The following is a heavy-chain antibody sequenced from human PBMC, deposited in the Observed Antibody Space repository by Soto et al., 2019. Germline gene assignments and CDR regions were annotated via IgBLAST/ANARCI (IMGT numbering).Heavy chain of an antibody. Sequence: QVQLVESGGGVVQPGRSLRLSCAASGFAFHGYAMHWVRQAPGKGLEWVAIIWYDGSNTYYGDSVKGRFTISRDNSKNTVYLQMNCLRVEDTAVYYCARDLKTRHCDYWGQGILVTVSS. D-gene: IGHD4-17*01. J-gene: IGHJ4*02. CDR2: IWYDGSNT. CDR3: ARDLKTRHCDY. V-gene: IGHV3-33*01. CDR1: GFAFHGYA.